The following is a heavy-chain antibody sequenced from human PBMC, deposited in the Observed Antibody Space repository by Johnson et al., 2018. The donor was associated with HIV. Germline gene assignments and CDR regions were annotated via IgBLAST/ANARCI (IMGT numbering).Heavy chain of an antibody. CDR2: LSYDGSNK. Sequence: QMLLVESGGGVVQPGRSLRLSCAASGFTFSSYAMHWVRQAPGKGLAWVAVLSYDGSNKYYADSVKGRFTLSSDNSKHTLYLQMNSQRAEDTAVYYCASGPTPGVAARGALGGAFDIWGQGTMVTVSS. CDR1: GFTFSSYA. V-gene: IGHV3-30*04. CDR3: ASGPTPGVAARGALGGAFDI. J-gene: IGHJ3*02. D-gene: IGHD6-6*01.